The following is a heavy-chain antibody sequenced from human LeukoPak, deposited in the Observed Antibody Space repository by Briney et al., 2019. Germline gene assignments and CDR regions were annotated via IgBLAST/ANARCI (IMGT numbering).Heavy chain of an antibody. V-gene: IGHV3-23*01. CDR1: GFTFDDYA. J-gene: IGHJ4*02. CDR3: ARGVGATVYYFDY. D-gene: IGHD1-26*01. Sequence: GGSLRLSCAASGFTFDDYAMSWVRQAPGKGLEWVSAISGSGGSTYYADSVKGRFTISRDNSKNTLYLQMNSLRAEDTAVYYCARGVGATVYYFDYWGQGTLVTVSS. CDR2: ISGSGGST.